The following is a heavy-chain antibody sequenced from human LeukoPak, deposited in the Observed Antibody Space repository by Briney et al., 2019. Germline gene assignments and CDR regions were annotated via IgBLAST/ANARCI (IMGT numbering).Heavy chain of an antibody. J-gene: IGHJ5*02. CDR3: ARGSYANWFDP. V-gene: IGHV1-18*01. CDR1: GYTFTSYG. Sequence: GASVKVSCKASGYTFTSYGISWVRQAPGQGLEWMGRISAYTGNTKNAQKLQGRVTMTTDTSTSTAYMELRSLRSDDTAVYYCARGSYANWFDPWGQGTLVTVSS. CDR2: ISAYTGNT. D-gene: IGHD1-26*01.